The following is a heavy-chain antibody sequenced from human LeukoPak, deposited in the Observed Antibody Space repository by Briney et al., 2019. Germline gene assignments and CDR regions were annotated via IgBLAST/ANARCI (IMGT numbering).Heavy chain of an antibody. D-gene: IGHD3-3*01. CDR2: IYSSGST. CDR3: ARRHYDFWSGYPIDY. V-gene: IGHV4-4*07. J-gene: IGHJ4*02. Sequence: PSETLSLTCTVSGGSISSYYWSWIRQPAGKGLEWIGRIYSSGSTNYNPSLKSRVTISVDTSKNQFSLKLSSVTAADTAVYYCARRHYDFWSGYPIDYWGQGTLVTVSS. CDR1: GGSISSYY.